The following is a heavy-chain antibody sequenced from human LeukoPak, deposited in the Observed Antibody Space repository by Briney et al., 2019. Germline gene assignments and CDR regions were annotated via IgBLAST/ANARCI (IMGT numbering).Heavy chain of an antibody. CDR3: ARDARICSSTSCYAYYYYYYMDV. CDR1: GGSISSYY. Sequence: SETLSLTCTVSGGSISSYYWSWLRQPPGKGLEWLGYIYYSGSPNYNPSLKSRVTISVDTSKNQCSLKLSSVTAADTAVYYCARDARICSSTSCYAYYYYYYMDVWGKGTTVTVSS. D-gene: IGHD2-2*01. J-gene: IGHJ6*03. CDR2: IYYSGSP. V-gene: IGHV4-59*01.